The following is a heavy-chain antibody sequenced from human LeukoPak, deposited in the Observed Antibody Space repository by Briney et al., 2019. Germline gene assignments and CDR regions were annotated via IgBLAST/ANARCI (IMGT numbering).Heavy chain of an antibody. CDR2: IIPIFGTA. CDR1: GDTFSSYA. V-gene: IGHV1-69*05. J-gene: IGHJ4*02. CDR3: ARAPTLHITGTLEFDY. Sequence: SVKVSCKASGDTFSSYAISWVRRAPGQGLEWMGRIIPIFGTANYAQKFQGRVTITTDESTSTAYMELSSLRSEDTAVYYCARAPTLHITGTLEFDYWGQGTLVTVSS. D-gene: IGHD1-20*01.